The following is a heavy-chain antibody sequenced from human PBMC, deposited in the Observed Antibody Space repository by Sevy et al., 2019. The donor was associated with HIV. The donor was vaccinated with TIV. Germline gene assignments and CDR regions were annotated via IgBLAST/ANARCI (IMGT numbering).Heavy chain of an antibody. CDR2: INSDGSST. D-gene: IGHD1-26*01. CDR3: ARPSGSYYDAFDI. Sequence: GGSLRLSCAASGFTFSSYWMHWVRQAPGKGLVWVSRINSDGSSTSYADSVKGRFTISRDNAKNTLYLQMNSLRVEDTAVYYCARPSGSYYDAFDIWGQGTMVTVS. CDR1: GFTFSSYW. J-gene: IGHJ3*02. V-gene: IGHV3-74*01.